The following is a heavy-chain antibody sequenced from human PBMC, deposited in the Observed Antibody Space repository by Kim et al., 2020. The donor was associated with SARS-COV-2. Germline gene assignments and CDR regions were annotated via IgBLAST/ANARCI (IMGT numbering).Heavy chain of an antibody. D-gene: IGHD6-19*01. CDR1: GFTFTNYW. Sequence: GGSLRLSCAASGFTFTNYWMNWVRQAPGNGLEWVANIKQDGSEKYYVDSVKGRFIISRDNAKNSLYLQMNSLRADDTAVYYCARGGRAVAASGAYWGKGTLVTVSS. J-gene: IGHJ4*02. CDR3: ARGGRAVAASGAY. CDR2: IKQDGSEK. V-gene: IGHV3-7*03.